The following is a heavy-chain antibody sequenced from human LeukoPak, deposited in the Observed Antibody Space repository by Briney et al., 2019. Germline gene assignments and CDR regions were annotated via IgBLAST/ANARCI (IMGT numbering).Heavy chain of an antibody. CDR1: GFTVSSNS. V-gene: IGHV3-23*01. J-gene: IGHJ4*02. D-gene: IGHD2-15*01. CDR2: ISGSGGST. Sequence: GSLRLSCTVSGFTVSSNSMSWVRQAPGKGLEWVSAISGSGGSTYYADSVKGRFTISRDNSKNTLYLQMNSLRAEDTAVYYCAKDGDIVVVVATYYFDYWGQGTLVTVSS. CDR3: AKDGDIVVVVATYYFDY.